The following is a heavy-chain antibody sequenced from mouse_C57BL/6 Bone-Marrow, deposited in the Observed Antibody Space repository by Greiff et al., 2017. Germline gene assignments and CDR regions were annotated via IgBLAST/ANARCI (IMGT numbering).Heavy chain of an antibody. CDR3: ARSLLLLPGDYFDY. D-gene: IGHD1-1*01. V-gene: IGHV1-50*01. CDR2: IDPSDSYT. J-gene: IGHJ2*01. Sequence: QVQLQQSGAELVKPGASVKLSCKASGYTFTSYWMQWVKQRPGQGLEWIGEIDPSDSYTNYNQKFKGKATLTVDTSSSTAYMQLSSLTSEDSAVYYCARSLLLLPGDYFDYWGQGTTLTVSS. CDR1: GYTFTSYW.